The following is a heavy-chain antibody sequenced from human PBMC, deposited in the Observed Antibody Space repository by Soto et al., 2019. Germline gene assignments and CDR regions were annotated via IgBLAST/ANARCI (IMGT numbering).Heavy chain of an antibody. D-gene: IGHD2-15*01. J-gene: IGHJ4*02. Sequence: SETLSLTCTVSGVSITSYKRSWIRQSPGKGLEWIAYMYSSGSSSYNPSLKSRVTISVGTSRNQYSLQLNSATAADTAVYYCAREWSAFDYWGQGILVTVSS. V-gene: IGHV4-59*01. CDR3: AREWSAFDY. CDR1: GVSITSYK. CDR2: MYSSGSS.